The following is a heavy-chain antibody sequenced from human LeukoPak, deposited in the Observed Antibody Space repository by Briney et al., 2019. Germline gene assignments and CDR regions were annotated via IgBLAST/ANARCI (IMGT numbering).Heavy chain of an antibody. CDR3: AGARLGSIDY. J-gene: IGHJ4*02. V-gene: IGHV6-1*01. CDR1: GDSVSSTSAA. D-gene: IGHD7-27*01. Sequence: SQTLSVTCAIPGDSVSSTSAAWNWIRQSPSRGLEWLGRTYYRSKRNNDYAVSVKSRISINPDTSKNQFSLQLNSVTPEDTAVYYCAGARLGSIDYWGRGTLVTVSS. CDR2: TYYRSKRNN.